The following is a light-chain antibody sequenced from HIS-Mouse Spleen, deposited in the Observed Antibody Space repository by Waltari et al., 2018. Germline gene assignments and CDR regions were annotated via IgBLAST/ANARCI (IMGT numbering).Light chain of an antibody. V-gene: IGLV2-23*01. J-gene: IGLJ3*02. CDR3: CSYAGSSTWV. Sequence: QSALTQPASVSGSPGQSITISCTGTTSDVGCHNLVSWYQQHPGTAPKLMIYEGSKRPSGVSNRFSGSKSGNTAALTISGLQADDEADYYCCSYAGSSTWVFGGGTKLTVL. CDR1: TSDVGCHNL. CDR2: EGS.